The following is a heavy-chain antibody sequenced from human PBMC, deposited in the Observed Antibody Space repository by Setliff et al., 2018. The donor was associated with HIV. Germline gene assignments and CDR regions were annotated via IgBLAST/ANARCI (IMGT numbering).Heavy chain of an antibody. Sequence: PWGSLRLSCVASGFTFNSYWMYWVRQAPGKGLVCVSRVNNDGTDTIYADSVKGRFTISRDNAKSTVYLQMGSLSADDTAVYYCARKLQPGYGMDVWGQGTTVTVSS. V-gene: IGHV3-74*01. J-gene: IGHJ6*02. CDR1: GFTFNSYW. D-gene: IGHD5-18*01. CDR2: VNNDGTDT. CDR3: ARKLQPGYGMDV.